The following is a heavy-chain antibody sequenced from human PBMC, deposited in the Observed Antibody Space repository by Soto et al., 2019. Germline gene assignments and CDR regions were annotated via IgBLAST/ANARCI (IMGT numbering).Heavy chain of an antibody. CDR1: GFTFRNYD. CDR3: ARTDKDFYGLDV. Sequence: EVQLVESGGGLVQPGGSLRLSCEASGFTFRNYDMHWVRQGTGKGLEWVSGISAAGDPDYADSVEGRCTNSRENAQNSFFLQMNRLRVVYTAVYDCARTDKDFYGLDVWGQGTAVIVSS. J-gene: IGHJ6*02. V-gene: IGHV3-13*05. CDR2: ISAAGDP.